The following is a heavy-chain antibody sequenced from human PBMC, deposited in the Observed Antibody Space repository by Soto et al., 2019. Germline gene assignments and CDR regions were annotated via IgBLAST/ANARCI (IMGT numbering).Heavy chain of an antibody. D-gene: IGHD4-17*01. J-gene: IGHJ4*02. CDR3: ARSGDVATVTDY. CDR2: INEDGSKN. Sequence: EVQLVESGGGLVQPGGSLRLSCAASGFTFGTYWMSWVRQAPGKGLEWVANINEDGSKNYYVDSVRGRFTISIDNAQKSLYLRMSSLRAEDTAVYYCARSGDVATVTDYWGQGTLVTVSS. V-gene: IGHV3-7*01. CDR1: GFTFGTYW.